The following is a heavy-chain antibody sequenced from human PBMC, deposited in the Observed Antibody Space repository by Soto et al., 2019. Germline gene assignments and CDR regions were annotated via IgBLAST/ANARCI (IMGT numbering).Heavy chain of an antibody. Sequence: QVQLVQSGAEVKKPGASVKVSCKASGYTFTSYYMHWVRQAPGQGFEWMGIINPSGGSTSYAQKFQGRVTMTRDTSTSTVYMELGSLRSEDTAVYYCARGVYYDSSGYPNWYFDLWGRGTLVTVSS. V-gene: IGHV1-46*03. CDR3: ARGVYYDSSGYPNWYFDL. D-gene: IGHD3-22*01. CDR2: INPSGGST. J-gene: IGHJ2*01. CDR1: GYTFTSYY.